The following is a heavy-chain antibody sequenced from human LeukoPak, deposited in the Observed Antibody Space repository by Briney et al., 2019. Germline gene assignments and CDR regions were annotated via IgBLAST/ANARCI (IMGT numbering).Heavy chain of an antibody. CDR2: INWNGGST. V-gene: IGHV3-20*04. CDR1: GFTFDDYG. CDR3: AREGHYFFDY. J-gene: IGHJ4*02. Sequence: GGSLRLSCAASGFTFDDYGMSWVRQAPGKGLEWVSGINWNGGSTSYADSVKGRFTISRDTAKNSLYLQMNSLRAEDTAVYYCAREGHYFFDYWGQGTLVTVSS.